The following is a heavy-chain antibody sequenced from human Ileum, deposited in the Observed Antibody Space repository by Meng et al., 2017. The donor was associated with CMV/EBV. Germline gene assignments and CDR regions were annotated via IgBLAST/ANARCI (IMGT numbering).Heavy chain of an antibody. CDR1: GFTFSNYA. D-gene: IGHD3-22*01. J-gene: IGHJ4*02. CDR2: ISGSGGST. CDR3: AKENWDYYDSSGYSPNFDY. Sequence: GSLKISCAASGFTFSNYAMSWVRQAPGKGLEWVSAISGSGGSTYYADSVKGRFTISRDNSKNTLYLQMNSLRAEDTAVYYCAKENWDYYDSSGYSPNFDYWGQGTLVTVSS. V-gene: IGHV3-23*01.